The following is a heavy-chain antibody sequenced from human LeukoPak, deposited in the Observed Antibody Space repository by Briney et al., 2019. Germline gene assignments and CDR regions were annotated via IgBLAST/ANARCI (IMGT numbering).Heavy chain of an antibody. D-gene: IGHD3-3*01. J-gene: IGHJ3*02. CDR1: GGSISSSNW. V-gene: IGHV4-4*02. Sequence: SGTLSLTCAVSGGSISSSNWWSWVRQPPGKGLEWIGEIYHSGSTSYNPSLKSRVTISVDTSKNQFSLKLSSVTAADTAVYYCASFKRRLRDDFWSGYYRDAFDIWGQGTMVTVSS. CDR3: ASFKRRLRDDFWSGYYRDAFDI. CDR2: IYHSGST.